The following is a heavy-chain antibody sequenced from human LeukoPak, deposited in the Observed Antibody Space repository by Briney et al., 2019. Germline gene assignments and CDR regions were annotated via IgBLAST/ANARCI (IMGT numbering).Heavy chain of an antibody. Sequence: ASVKVSCKASGYTFTSYYMHWVRQAPGQGLEWMGIINPSGGSTNYAQKFQGRVTMTRDTSISTAYMELSRLRSDDTAVYYCAYPFLHFSGGNSGVSEIFDYRGQGTLVTVSS. J-gene: IGHJ4*02. D-gene: IGHD4-23*01. CDR1: GYTFTSYY. CDR3: AYPFLHFSGGNSGVSEIFDY. CDR2: INPSGGST. V-gene: IGHV1-2*02.